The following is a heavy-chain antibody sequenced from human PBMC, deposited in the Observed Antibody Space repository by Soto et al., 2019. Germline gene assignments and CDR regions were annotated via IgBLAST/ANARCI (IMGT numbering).Heavy chain of an antibody. J-gene: IGHJ5*02. CDR1: GGTFSSYA. CDR2: IIPIFGTA. D-gene: IGHD2-8*01. Sequence: QVQLVQSGAEVKKPGSSVKVSCKASGGTFSSYAIIWVRQAPGQGLAWMGGIIPIFGTANYEQKFQGRVTITADESTSTAYMELSSLRSEDTPVYYCANYIVLSENWFDPWGQGTLVTFSS. V-gene: IGHV1-69*01. CDR3: ANYIVLSENWFDP.